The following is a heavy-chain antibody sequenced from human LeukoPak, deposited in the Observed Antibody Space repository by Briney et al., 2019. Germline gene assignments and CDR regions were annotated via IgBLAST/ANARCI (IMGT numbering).Heavy chain of an antibody. CDR3: ARGDFWSGYYFDY. D-gene: IGHD3-3*01. Sequence: SETLSLTCTASGGSISSGSYYWSWIRQPPGKGLEWIGRIYTSGSTNYNPSLKSRVTISVDTSKNQFSLKLSSVTAADTAVYYCARGDFWSGYYFDYWGQGTLVTVSS. CDR2: IYTSGST. J-gene: IGHJ4*02. V-gene: IGHV4-61*02. CDR1: GGSISSGSYY.